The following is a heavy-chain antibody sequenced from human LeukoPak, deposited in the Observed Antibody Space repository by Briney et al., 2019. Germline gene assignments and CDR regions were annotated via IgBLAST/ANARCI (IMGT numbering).Heavy chain of an antibody. D-gene: IGHD3-3*01. J-gene: IGHJ4*02. CDR2: LYYSGDT. CDR1: GGSISNYY. CDR3: ASSHPLGSNNDYYTPFDY. V-gene: IGHV4-59*01. Sequence: SETLSLTCSVSGGSISNYYWSWIRQPPGKGLEWIGYLYYSGDTNYNPSLKSRVTISVDTSKNQFSLSLSSVTAADTAVYYCASSHPLGSNNDYYTPFDYWGQGTLVNVSS.